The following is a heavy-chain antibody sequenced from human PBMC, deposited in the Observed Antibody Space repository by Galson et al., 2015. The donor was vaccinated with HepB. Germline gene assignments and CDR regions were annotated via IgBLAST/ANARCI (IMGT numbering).Heavy chain of an antibody. D-gene: IGHD2-2*01. J-gene: IGHJ4*02. V-gene: IGHV1-69*04. CDR2: IIPILGIA. Sequence: SVKVSCKASGGTFSSYAISWVRQAPGQGLEWMGRIIPILGIANYAQKFQGRVTITADKSTSTAYMELSSLRSEDTAVYYCARDNTLGKDIVVVPAAADYWGQGTLVTVSS. CDR1: GGTFSSYA. CDR3: ARDNTLGKDIVVVPAAADY.